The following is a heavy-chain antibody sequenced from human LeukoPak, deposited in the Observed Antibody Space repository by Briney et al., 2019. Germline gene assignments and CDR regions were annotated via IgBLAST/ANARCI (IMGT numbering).Heavy chain of an antibody. Sequence: GGSLRLSCGASGFTFDDYWMSWVRQAPGQGLEWVANINQDGSEKYYLDSAKGRFTISRDNARNSLYLQVNSLRAEDTAVYYCARVVRGVIDYFDYWGQGTLVTVSS. CDR2: INQDGSEK. CDR1: GFTFDDYW. CDR3: ARVVRGVIDYFDY. V-gene: IGHV3-7*01. D-gene: IGHD3-10*01. J-gene: IGHJ4*02.